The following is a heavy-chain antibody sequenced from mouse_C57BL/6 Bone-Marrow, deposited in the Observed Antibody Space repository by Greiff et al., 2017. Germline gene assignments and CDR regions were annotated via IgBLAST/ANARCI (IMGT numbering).Heavy chain of an antibody. CDR3: GICGTRFAY. J-gene: IGHJ3*01. CDR1: GFSLTSYG. Sequence: VKLMESGPGLVAPSQSLSITCTVSGFSLTSYGVDWVRQSPGKGLEWLGVIWGVGSTNYNSALKSRLSISKDNSKSQVFLKMNSLQTDDTAMYYCGICGTRFAYWGQGTLVTVSA. V-gene: IGHV2-6*01. D-gene: IGHD1-1*01. CDR2: IWGVGST.